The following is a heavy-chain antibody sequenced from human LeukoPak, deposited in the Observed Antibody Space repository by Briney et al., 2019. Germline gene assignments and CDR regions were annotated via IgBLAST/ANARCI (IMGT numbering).Heavy chain of an antibody. V-gene: IGHV3-33*06. D-gene: IGHD4-23*01. Sequence: PGRSLRLSCAASGFTFSSYGMHWVRQAPGKGLEWVAVIWYDGSNKYYADSVKGRFTISRDNSKNTLYLQMKSLRAEDTAVYYCAKDSTVVTPEYWGQGTLVTVSS. J-gene: IGHJ4*02. CDR2: IWYDGSNK. CDR1: GFTFSSYG. CDR3: AKDSTVVTPEY.